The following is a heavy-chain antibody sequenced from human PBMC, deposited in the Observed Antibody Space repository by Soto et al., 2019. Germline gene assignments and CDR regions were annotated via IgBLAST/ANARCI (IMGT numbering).Heavy chain of an antibody. CDR3: ARDLSGDYGALDT. Sequence: GGSLRLSCAASGFTFGSYAMSWVGQAPGKGLEWVSAISGSGGSTYYADSVKGRLTISRDNSKNTLYLQMNSLRAEDTAVYYCARDLSGDYGALDTWGQGTMVTVSS. CDR1: GFTFGSYA. J-gene: IGHJ3*02. CDR2: ISGSGGST. D-gene: IGHD4-17*01. V-gene: IGHV3-23*01.